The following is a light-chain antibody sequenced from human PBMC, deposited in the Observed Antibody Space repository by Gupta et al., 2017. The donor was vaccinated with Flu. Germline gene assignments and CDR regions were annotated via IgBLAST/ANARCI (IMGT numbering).Light chain of an antibody. CDR3: QQYDNSRA. Sequence: EIVLTQSPGTLSLSPGERATLSCRASQSVSTRYLAWYQQKPGQAPRLLIYGTSNRATGIPDRFSGSGSGTDFTLTTSRLEPEDFAVYYCQQYDNSRAFGQGTRLEIK. CDR2: GTS. J-gene: IGKJ5*01. CDR1: QSVSTRY. V-gene: IGKV3-20*01.